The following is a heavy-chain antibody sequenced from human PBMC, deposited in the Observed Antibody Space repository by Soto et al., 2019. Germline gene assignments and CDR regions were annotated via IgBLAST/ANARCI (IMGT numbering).Heavy chain of an antibody. J-gene: IGHJ5*02. CDR2: ISHDGSNK. V-gene: IGHV3-30*18. Sequence: QVELVESGGGVVQPGRSLRLSCAASRFTFSTYAMHWVRQAPGKGLAWAAVISHDGSNKYYEDSVKGRFTISRDNSKNTLYLQMNSLREEDTAIYYCAKDGSSWYGVRWFDPWGQGILVTVSS. D-gene: IGHD6-13*01. CDR3: AKDGSSWYGVRWFDP. CDR1: RFTFSTYA.